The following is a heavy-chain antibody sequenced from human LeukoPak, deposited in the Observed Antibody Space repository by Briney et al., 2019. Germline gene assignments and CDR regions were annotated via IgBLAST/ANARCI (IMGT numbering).Heavy chain of an antibody. J-gene: IGHJ4*02. CDR2: IIPIFGTA. CDR3: ARAVLGYDFWSGYIDY. V-gene: IGHV1-69*13. D-gene: IGHD3-3*01. Sequence: ASVKVSCKVSGYTLTELSMHWVRQAPGQGLEWMGGIIPIFGTANYAQKFQGRVTITADESTSTAYMELSSLRSEDTAVYYCARAVLGYDFWSGYIDYWGQGTLVTVSS. CDR1: GYTLTELS.